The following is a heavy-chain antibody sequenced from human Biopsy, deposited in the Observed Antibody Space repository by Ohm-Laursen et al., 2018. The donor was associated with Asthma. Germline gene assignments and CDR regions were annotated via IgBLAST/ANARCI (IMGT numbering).Heavy chain of an antibody. V-gene: IGHV4-39*01. CDR1: SFSDYY. Sequence: SFSDYYMMWIRQPPGKGLEWVGSIHKNGIGYYKSSLKSRLTISVDTSKNQFSLKVTSVTAADTAVYFCARHQKAASYHYDGSIAYWGQGIPVTVSS. CDR2: IHKNGIG. J-gene: IGHJ4*02. CDR3: ARHQKAASYHYDGSIAY. D-gene: IGHD3-22*01.